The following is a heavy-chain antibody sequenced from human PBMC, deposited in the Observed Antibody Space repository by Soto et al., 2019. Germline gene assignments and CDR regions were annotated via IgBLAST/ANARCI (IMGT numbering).Heavy chain of an antibody. J-gene: IGHJ4*02. V-gene: IGHV4-28*01. CDR3: ARREIQGPIDY. CDR1: GYSISSSNW. Sequence: QVQLQESGPGLVKPSDTLSLTCAASGYSISSSNWWGWIRQPPGKGLEWIEYIYYSGTTYYNPSLKSRVTMSVDTSKNQFSLKLTSVTAVDTAVYYCARREIQGPIDYWGQGTLVTVSS. D-gene: IGHD1-26*01. CDR2: IYYSGTT.